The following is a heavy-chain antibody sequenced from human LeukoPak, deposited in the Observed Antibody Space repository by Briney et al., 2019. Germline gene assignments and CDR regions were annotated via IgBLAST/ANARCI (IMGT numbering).Heavy chain of an antibody. Sequence: SQTLSLTCTVSGGSISSGGYYWSWIRQPPGKGLEWIGYIYHSGSTYYNPSLKSRVTISVDRSKNQFSLKLSSVTAADTAVYYCARVRYQLWLPGWWFDPWGQGTLVTVSS. J-gene: IGHJ5*02. CDR3: ARVRYQLWLPGWWFDP. V-gene: IGHV4-30-2*01. CDR1: GGSISSGGYY. D-gene: IGHD5-18*01. CDR2: IYHSGST.